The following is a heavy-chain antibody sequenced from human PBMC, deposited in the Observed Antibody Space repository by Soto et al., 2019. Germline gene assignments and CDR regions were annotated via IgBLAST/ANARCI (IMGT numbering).Heavy chain of an antibody. Sequence: HGGSLRLSCAASGFTFGSYAMSWVRQAPGKGLEWVSAISGSGGSTYYADSVKGRFTISRDNSKNTLYLQMNSLRAEDTAVYYCATSRVGANYYFDYWGQGTLVTVSS. V-gene: IGHV3-23*01. CDR1: GFTFGSYA. D-gene: IGHD2-15*01. CDR3: ATSRVGANYYFDY. CDR2: ISGSGGST. J-gene: IGHJ4*02.